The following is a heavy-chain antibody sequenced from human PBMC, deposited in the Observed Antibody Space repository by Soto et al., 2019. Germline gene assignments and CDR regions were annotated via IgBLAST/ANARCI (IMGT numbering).Heavy chain of an antibody. D-gene: IGHD3-22*01. J-gene: IGHJ3*02. CDR2: IFYSGST. CDR1: GGSITSGDYY. CDR3: ARVDDTSGYYSGDAFDI. V-gene: IGHV4-31*03. Sequence: SETLSLTCTVSGGSITSGDYYWSWIRQHPGKGLEWIGYIFYSGSTYYNPSLKSRVTISVDTSKNQFSLKLSSVTAADTAVYYCARVDDTSGYYSGDAFDIWGQGKMVTVSS.